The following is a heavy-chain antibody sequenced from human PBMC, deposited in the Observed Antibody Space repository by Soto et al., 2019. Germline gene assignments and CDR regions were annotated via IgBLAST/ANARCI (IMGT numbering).Heavy chain of an antibody. CDR1: GYTFTSYG. J-gene: IGHJ4*02. CDR2: ISAYNGNT. Sequence: ASVKVSCKASGYTFTSYGISWLRQSPGQGLEWMGWISAYNGNTNYAQKLQGRVTMTTDTSTSTAYMELRSLRSDDTAVYYCARDAKYGDYDYWGQGTLVTVSS. CDR3: ARDAKYGDYDY. D-gene: IGHD4-17*01. V-gene: IGHV1-18*04.